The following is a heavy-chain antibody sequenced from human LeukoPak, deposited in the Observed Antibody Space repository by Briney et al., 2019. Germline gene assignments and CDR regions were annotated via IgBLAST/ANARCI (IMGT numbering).Heavy chain of an antibody. CDR3: ARSSSMVRGANYYYYGMDV. D-gene: IGHD3-10*01. V-gene: IGHV3-7*01. Sequence: GGSLRLSCAASGFTFSSYAMSWVRQALGKGPEWVANIKQDGSEKYYVDSVKGRFTISRDNAKNSLYLQMNSLRAEDTAVYYCARSSSMVRGANYYYYGMDVWGQGTTVTVS. J-gene: IGHJ6*02. CDR1: GFTFSSYA. CDR2: IKQDGSEK.